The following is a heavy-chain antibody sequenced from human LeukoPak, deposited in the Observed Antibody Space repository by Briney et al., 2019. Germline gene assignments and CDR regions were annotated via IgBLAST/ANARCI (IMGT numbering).Heavy chain of an antibody. D-gene: IGHD3-22*01. V-gene: IGHV4-59*12. J-gene: IGHJ4*02. Sequence: SETLSLTCTVSGDSISNYYWSWIRQPPGKGLEWIGSIYYSGSTYYNPSLKSRVTISVDTSKNQFSLKLSSVTAADTAVYYCARVFSEVITSIDYWGQGTLVTVSS. CDR2: IYYSGST. CDR1: GDSISNYY. CDR3: ARVFSEVITSIDY.